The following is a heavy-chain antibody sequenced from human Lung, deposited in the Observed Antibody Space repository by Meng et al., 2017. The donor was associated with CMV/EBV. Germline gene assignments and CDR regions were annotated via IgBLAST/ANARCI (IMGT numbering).Heavy chain of an antibody. CDR1: GDSITNHNW. D-gene: IGHD3-10*01. CDR3: LRRSGGSV. CDR2: IPHRGSS. V-gene: IGHV4-4*02. J-gene: IGHJ1*01. Sequence: VQWRESGPALVKPLETLSLTCAVSGDSITNHNWWAWVRQPPGKGLEWIGEIPHRGSSAYNPSLKSRVSMSIDKSKNQFSLKLTSVTAADTAVYHCLRRSGGSVWGQGTLVTVSS.